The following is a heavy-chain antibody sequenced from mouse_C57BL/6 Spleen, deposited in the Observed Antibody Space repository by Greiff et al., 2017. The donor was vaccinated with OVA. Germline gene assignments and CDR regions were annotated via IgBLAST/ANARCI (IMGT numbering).Heavy chain of an antibody. J-gene: IGHJ4*01. CDR3: VREAYAMDY. CDR2: IRSKSNNYAT. Sequence: DVHLVESGGGLVQPKGSLKLSCAASGFSFNTYAMNWVRQAPGKGLEWVARIRSKSNNYATYYADSVKDRFTISRDDSESMLYLQMNNLKTEDTAMYYCVREAYAMDYWGQGTSVTVSS. V-gene: IGHV10-1*01. CDR1: GFSFNTYA.